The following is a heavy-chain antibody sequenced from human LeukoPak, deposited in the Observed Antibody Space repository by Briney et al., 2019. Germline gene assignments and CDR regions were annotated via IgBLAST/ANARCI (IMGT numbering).Heavy chain of an antibody. D-gene: IGHD4/OR15-4a*01. CDR1: GYTFTGYY. CDR3: ARVKVLADAFDI. CDR2: INPNSGGT. Sequence: ASVKVSCKASGYTFTGYYMHWVRQAPGQGLEWMGWINPNSGGTNYAQKFQGRVTMTRDTSISTAYMELSRLRSDDTAVYYCARVKVLADAFDIWGQGTMVTVSS. J-gene: IGHJ3*02. V-gene: IGHV1-2*02.